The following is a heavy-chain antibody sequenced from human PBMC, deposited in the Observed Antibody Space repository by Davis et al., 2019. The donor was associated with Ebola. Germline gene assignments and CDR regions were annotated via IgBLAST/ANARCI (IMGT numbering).Heavy chain of an antibody. CDR2: IYYSGST. V-gene: IGHV4-39*01. D-gene: IGHD2-2*02. J-gene: IGHJ6*02. CDR3: ARRGIPTFYGMDV. Sequence: SETLSLTCTVSGGSISSSSYYWGWIRQPPGKGLEWIGSIYYSGSTYYNPFLKSRVTISVDTSKNKFSLKLSSVTAADTAVYYCARRGIPTFYGMDVWGQGTTVTVSS. CDR1: GGSISSSSYY.